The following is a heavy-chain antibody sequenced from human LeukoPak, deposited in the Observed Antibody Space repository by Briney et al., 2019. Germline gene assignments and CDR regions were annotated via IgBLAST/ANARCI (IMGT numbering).Heavy chain of an antibody. V-gene: IGHV3-48*03. Sequence: GGSLRLSCAASGFTFSSYEMNWVRQAPGKGLEWVSYISSSGSTIYYADSVKGRFTISRDNAKNSLYLQMNSLRAEDTAVYYCARGGGQSHDDAFDIWGQGTMVTVSS. D-gene: IGHD3-16*01. J-gene: IGHJ3*02. CDR1: GFTFSSYE. CDR3: ARGGGQSHDDAFDI. CDR2: ISSSGSTI.